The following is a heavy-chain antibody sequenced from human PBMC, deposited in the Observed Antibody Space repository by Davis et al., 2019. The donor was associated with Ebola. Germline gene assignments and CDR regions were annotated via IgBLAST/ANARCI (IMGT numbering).Heavy chain of an antibody. CDR3: ARSVLWFRELLSPLDY. D-gene: IGHD3-10*01. V-gene: IGHV1-69*04. CDR2: IIPILGIA. CDR1: GGTFSSYA. Sequence: SVKVSCKASGGTFSSYAISWVRQAPGQGLEWMGRIIPILGIANYAQKFQGRVTITADESTSTAYMELSSLRSEDTAVYYCARSVLWFRELLSPLDYWGQGTLVTVSS. J-gene: IGHJ4*02.